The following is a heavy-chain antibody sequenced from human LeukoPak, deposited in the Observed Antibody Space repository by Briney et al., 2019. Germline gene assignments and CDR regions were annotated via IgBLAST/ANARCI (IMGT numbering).Heavy chain of an antibody. CDR1: GFTFRNCA. V-gene: IGHV3-23*01. D-gene: IGHD3-10*01. CDR3: AKHVSGSLFYFDY. J-gene: IGHJ4*02. Sequence: GGSLRLSCAASGFTFRNCAMSWVRQAQGKGLEWVSGISGTGYNTYYADSVKGRFTISRDNSKNTLYLQMNSLGAEDTAVYYCAKHVSGSLFYFDYWGQRTLVTVSS. CDR2: ISGTGYNT.